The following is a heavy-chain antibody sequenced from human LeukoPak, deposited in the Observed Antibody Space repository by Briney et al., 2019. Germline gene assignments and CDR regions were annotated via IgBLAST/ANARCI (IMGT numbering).Heavy chain of an antibody. J-gene: IGHJ2*01. Sequence: GGSLRLSCAASGFTFGSYAMLWVRQAPGKGLEYVSAISTNGGSTYYANSVKGRFTISRDNSKNTLYLQMGSLRVEDMAVYYCTREGRGYRYGRYFDLWGRGTPVTVSS. D-gene: IGHD5-18*01. CDR1: GFTFGSYA. V-gene: IGHV3-64*01. CDR2: ISTNGGST. CDR3: TREGRGYRYGRYFDL.